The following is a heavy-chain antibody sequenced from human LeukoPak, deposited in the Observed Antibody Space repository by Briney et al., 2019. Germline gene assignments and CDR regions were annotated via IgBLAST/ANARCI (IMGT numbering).Heavy chain of an antibody. D-gene: IGHD1-1*01. CDR2: ILYDGSNK. Sequence: GGSLRLSCAASGFTFSSYGVHWVRQAPGKGLEWVAVILYDGSNKYYADSVKGRFTISRDNSKNTLYLQMNSLRAEDTAVYYCAKGPLGYAKLDYWGQGTLVTVSS. CDR3: AKGPLGYAKLDY. J-gene: IGHJ4*02. V-gene: IGHV3-30*18. CDR1: GFTFSSYG.